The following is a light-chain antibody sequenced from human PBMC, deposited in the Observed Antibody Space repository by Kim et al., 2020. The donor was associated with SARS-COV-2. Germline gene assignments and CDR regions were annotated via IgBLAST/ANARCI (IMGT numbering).Light chain of an antibody. V-gene: IGLV3-19*01. CDR2: GKN. Sequence: SSELTQDPAVSVALGQTVRITCQGDSLRSYYASWYQQKPGQAPVLVIYGKNNRPSGIPDRFSGSSSGNTASLTITGAQAEDEAHYYCNSRDSSGNHLVFGGVTQLTVL. CDR1: SLRSYY. J-gene: IGLJ2*01. CDR3: NSRDSSGNHLV.